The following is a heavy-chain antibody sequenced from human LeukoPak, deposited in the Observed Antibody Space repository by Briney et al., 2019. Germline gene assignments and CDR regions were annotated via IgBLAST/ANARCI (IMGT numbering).Heavy chain of an antibody. CDR3: ARDYGDYGSHWDAFDI. Sequence: ASVKVSCKASGYTFTDYYIHWVRQAPGQGLQWMGWISPNSGGTKYAQKFQGRVTMTRDTSISTVYMELSRLRSDDTAVYYCARDYGDYGSHWDAFDIWGQGTMVTVSS. J-gene: IGHJ3*02. V-gene: IGHV1-2*02. D-gene: IGHD4-17*01. CDR2: ISPNSGGT. CDR1: GYTFTDYY.